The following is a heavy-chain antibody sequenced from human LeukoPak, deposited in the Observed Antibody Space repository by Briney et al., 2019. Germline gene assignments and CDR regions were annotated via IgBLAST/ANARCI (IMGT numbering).Heavy chain of an antibody. CDR3: ARTVSYYDFWSGYYSDY. CDR1: GYTFTSYG. V-gene: IGHV1-18*01. CDR2: ISAYNGNT. Sequence: GASVKVSCKASGYTFTSYGISWVRQAPGQGLEWMGWISAYNGNTNYAQKLQGRVTMTTDTSTSTAYMELRSLRSDDTAVYYCARTVSYYDFWSGYYSDYWGQGTLVTVSS. J-gene: IGHJ4*02. D-gene: IGHD3-3*01.